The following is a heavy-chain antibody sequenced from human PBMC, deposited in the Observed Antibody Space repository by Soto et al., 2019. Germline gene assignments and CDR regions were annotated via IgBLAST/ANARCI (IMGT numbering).Heavy chain of an antibody. J-gene: IGHJ6*03. CDR2: IIPILGIA. D-gene: IGHD6-6*01. CDR3: ARPSKPLYYYYMDV. Sequence: GASVKVSCKASGGTFSSYTISWLRQAPGQGLEWMGRIIPILGIANYAQKFQGRVTITADKSTSTAYMELSSLRSEDTAVYYCARPSKPLYYYYMDVWGKGTTVTVSS. CDR1: GGTFSSYT. V-gene: IGHV1-69*02.